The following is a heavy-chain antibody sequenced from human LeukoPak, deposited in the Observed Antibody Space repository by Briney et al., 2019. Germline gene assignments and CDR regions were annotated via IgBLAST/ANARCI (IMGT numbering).Heavy chain of an antibody. CDR2: INHSGST. J-gene: IGHJ4*02. D-gene: IGHD5-18*01. Sequence: SETLSLTCAVYGGSFSGYYWSWIRQSPGKGLEWIGEINHSGSTNYNPSLKSRVTISVDTSKNQFSLKLSSVTAADTAVYYCARAPRYSYGYGRYFDYWGQGTLVTVSS. CDR3: ARAPRYSYGYGRYFDY. CDR1: GGSFSGYY. V-gene: IGHV4-34*01.